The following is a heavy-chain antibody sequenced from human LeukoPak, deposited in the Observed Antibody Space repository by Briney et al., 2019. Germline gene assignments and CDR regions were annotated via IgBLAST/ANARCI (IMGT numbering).Heavy chain of an antibody. Sequence: GGSLRLSCAASGFTFDDYGMSWVRQAPGKGLEWVSGINWNGGSTGYADSVKGRFTISRDNAKNSLYLQMNSLRAEDTAVYYCARDGLVVPAAIWFDPWGQGTLVTVSS. CDR2: INWNGGST. J-gene: IGHJ5*02. CDR3: ARDGLVVPAAIWFDP. D-gene: IGHD2-2*01. V-gene: IGHV3-20*04. CDR1: GFTFDDYG.